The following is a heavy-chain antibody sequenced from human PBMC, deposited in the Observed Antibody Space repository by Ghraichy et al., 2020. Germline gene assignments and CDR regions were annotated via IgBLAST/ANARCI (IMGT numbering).Heavy chain of an antibody. CDR3: TRNRLTYSTPDY. J-gene: IGHJ4*02. V-gene: IGHV3-48*02. D-gene: IGHD1-14*01. Sequence: GGSLRLSCAASGFTFSSYSMNWVRQAPGKGLEWVLYISSSSSTIYYADSVKGRFTISRDDAKSSLYLQMNSLRDEDTALYYCTRNRLTYSTPDYWGQGTLVTVSS. CDR1: GFTFSSYS. CDR2: ISSSSSTI.